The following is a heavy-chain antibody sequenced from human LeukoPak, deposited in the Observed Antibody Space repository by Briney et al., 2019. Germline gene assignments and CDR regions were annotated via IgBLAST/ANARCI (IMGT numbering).Heavy chain of an antibody. Sequence: QAGRSLRLSCEGSGFTFSNYWMGWVRQAPGKGLQWVANIKTDGSEKYYVDSVKGRFTISRDNAKNSLYLQMNSLRAEDTAVYYCATYSSLNRREFQYWGQGTLLTVSS. V-gene: IGHV3-7*01. CDR3: ATYSSLNRREFQY. J-gene: IGHJ1*01. CDR2: IKTDGSEK. CDR1: GFTFSNYW. D-gene: IGHD3-22*01.